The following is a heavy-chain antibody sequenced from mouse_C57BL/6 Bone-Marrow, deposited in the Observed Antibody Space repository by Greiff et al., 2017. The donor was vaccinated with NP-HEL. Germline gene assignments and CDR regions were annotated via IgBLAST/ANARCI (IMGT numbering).Heavy chain of an antibody. CDR2: IDPSDSET. CDR1: GYTFTSYW. V-gene: IGHV1-52*01. CDR3: ERRVLLPPLLYFDV. D-gene: IGHD2-12*01. Sequence: QVQLQQSGAELVRPGSSVKLSCKASGYTFTSYWMHWVKQRPIQGLEWIGNIDPSDSETHYNQKFKDKATLTVDKSSSTAYMQLSSLTSEDSAVYYCERRVLLPPLLYFDVWGTGTTVTVSS. J-gene: IGHJ1*03.